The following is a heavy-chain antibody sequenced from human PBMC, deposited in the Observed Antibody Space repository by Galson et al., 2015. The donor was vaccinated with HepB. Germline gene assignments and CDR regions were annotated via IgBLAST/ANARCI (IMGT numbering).Heavy chain of an antibody. Sequence: SLRLSCAASGFTFSSYGMHWVRQAPGKGLEWVAVISYDGSNKYYADSVKGRFTISRDNSKNTLYLQMNSLSAEDTAVYYCARDQGNYGDYAYYWGQGTLVTVSS. D-gene: IGHD4-17*01. CDR2: ISYDGSNK. CDR1: GFTFSSYG. J-gene: IGHJ4*02. CDR3: ARDQGNYGDYAYY. V-gene: IGHV3-30*03.